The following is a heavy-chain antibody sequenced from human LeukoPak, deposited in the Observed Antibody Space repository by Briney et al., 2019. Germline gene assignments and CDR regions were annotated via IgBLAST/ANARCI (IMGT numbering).Heavy chain of an antibody. Sequence: PGGSLRLSCVASGFTFNIYGMSWVRQAPGKGLEWVSYISSGGSTTYCAGSVKGRFTVSRDNAKNSLYLQMNSLRAEDTAVYYCARDHMGYDYWGQGTLVTVSS. V-gene: IGHV3-48*03. D-gene: IGHD1-26*01. J-gene: IGHJ4*02. CDR1: GFTFNIYG. CDR3: ARDHMGYDY. CDR2: ISSGGSTT.